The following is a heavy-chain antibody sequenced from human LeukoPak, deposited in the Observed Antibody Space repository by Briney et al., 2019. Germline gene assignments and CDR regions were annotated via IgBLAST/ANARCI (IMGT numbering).Heavy chain of an antibody. J-gene: IGHJ5*02. CDR3: ARFGPIRYFDWLPNNWFDP. V-gene: IGHV4-34*01. Sequence: SETLSLTCAVYGGSFSGYYWSWIRQPPGKGLEWIGEINHSGSTNYNPSLKCRVTISVDTSKSQFSLKLSSVTAADTAVYYCARFGPIRYFDWLPNNWFDPWGQGTLVTVSS. CDR2: INHSGST. CDR1: GGSFSGYY. D-gene: IGHD3-9*01.